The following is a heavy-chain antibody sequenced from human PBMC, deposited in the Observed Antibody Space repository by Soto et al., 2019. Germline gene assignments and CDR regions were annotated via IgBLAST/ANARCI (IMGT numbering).Heavy chain of an antibody. J-gene: IGHJ6*03. CDR2: IYHSGST. CDR1: SGSFSSSKW. D-gene: IGHD5-12*01. CDR3: ACGYDYYYYIDV. Sequence: QVQLQESGPGLVKPSGTLSLTCAVASGSFSSSKWWSWVRQPPGKGLEWIGDIYHSGSTHYNPSLKSRVAISVDKSKNQFSLKLSSVTAADTAVYYCACGYDYYYYIDVWGKGTTVTVSS. V-gene: IGHV4-4*02.